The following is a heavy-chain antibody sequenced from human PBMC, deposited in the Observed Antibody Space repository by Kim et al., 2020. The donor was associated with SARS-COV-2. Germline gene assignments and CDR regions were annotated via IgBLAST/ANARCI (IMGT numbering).Heavy chain of an antibody. CDR2: IYSGGSST. CDR3: AKSYSGYGIDY. Sequence: GGSLRLSCAASGFTFSSYAMSWVRQAPGKGLEWVSVIYSGGSSTYYADSVKGRFTISRDNSKNTLYLQMNSLRAEDTAVYYCAKSYSGYGIDYWGQGTLVTVSS. D-gene: IGHD5-12*01. V-gene: IGHV3-23*03. J-gene: IGHJ4*02. CDR1: GFTFSSYA.